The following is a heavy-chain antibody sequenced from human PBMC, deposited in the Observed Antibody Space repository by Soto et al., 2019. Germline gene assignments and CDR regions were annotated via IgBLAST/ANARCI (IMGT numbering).Heavy chain of an antibody. CDR1: GFTFSSSA. V-gene: IGHV3-49*03. D-gene: IGHD3-22*01. CDR2: IRSKAYGGTT. Sequence: GGSLRLSCAASGFTFSSSAMSWFRQAPGKGLEWVGFIRSKAYGGTTEYAASVKGRLTISRDDSKSIAYLQMNSLKTEDTAVYYCTTNYYDSSGYDNWFDPWGQGTLVTVSS. CDR3: TTNYYDSSGYDNWFDP. J-gene: IGHJ5*02.